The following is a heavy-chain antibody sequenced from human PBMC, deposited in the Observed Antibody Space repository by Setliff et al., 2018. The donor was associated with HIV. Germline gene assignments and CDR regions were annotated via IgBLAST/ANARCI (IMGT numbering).Heavy chain of an antibody. Sequence: ASVKVSCKPSGYTFTSYGLSWVRQAPGQGLEWMGWISTYSDEASYAENLQGRVTMTTDTSTSTAYMDLRSLTFDDTAVYYCASGSGYCKNGVCYIGVHRTPDKYYFDSWGQGALVTVPS. V-gene: IGHV1-18*01. CDR2: ISTYSDEA. D-gene: IGHD2-8*01. CDR3: ASGSGYCKNGVCYIGVHRTPDKYYFDS. J-gene: IGHJ4*02. CDR1: GYTFTSYG.